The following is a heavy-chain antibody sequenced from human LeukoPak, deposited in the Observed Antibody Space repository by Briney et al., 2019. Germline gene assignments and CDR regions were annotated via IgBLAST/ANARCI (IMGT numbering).Heavy chain of an antibody. CDR2: IYWDDDK. Sequence: ESGPTLVNPTQTLTLTCTSSGFSLSTSGVGVGWIRQPPGKALEWLALIYWDDDKRYSPSLKSRLTITKDTSKNQVVLTMTNMDPVDTATYYCAHRTTYYYDSSGYYAYYFDYWGQGTLVTVSS. D-gene: IGHD3-22*01. J-gene: IGHJ4*02. V-gene: IGHV2-5*02. CDR3: AHRTTYYYDSSGYYAYYFDY. CDR1: GFSLSTSGVG.